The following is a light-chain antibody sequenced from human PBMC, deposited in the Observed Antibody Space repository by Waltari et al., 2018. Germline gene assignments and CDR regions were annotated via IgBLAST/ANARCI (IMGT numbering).Light chain of an antibody. Sequence: DIVMTQSPDSLAVSLGERATIHCTSSQSVFYSSNNKNYLAWYQQKPGQPPKLLIYWASTRESGVPDRFSGSGSGTDFTLTITSLQAEDVAVYYCQQYDTTPITFGQGTRLEIK. CDR2: WAS. J-gene: IGKJ5*01. CDR3: QQYDTTPIT. CDR1: QSVFYSSNNKNY. V-gene: IGKV4-1*01.